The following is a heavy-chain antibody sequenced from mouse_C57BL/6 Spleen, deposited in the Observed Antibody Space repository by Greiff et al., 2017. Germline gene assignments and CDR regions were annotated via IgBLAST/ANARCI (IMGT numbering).Heavy chain of an antibody. CDR3: ARADGNYVYFDV. Sequence: VQVVESGPELVKPGASVKISCKASGYAFSSSWMNWVKQRPGKGLEWIGRIYHGDGDTNYNGKIKGKPTLTADKSSSTAYMQLSRLSSEDSAVYFCARADGNYVYFDVWGTGTTVTVSS. D-gene: IGHD2-1*01. J-gene: IGHJ1*03. CDR1: GYAFSSSW. V-gene: IGHV1-82*01. CDR2: IYHGDGDT.